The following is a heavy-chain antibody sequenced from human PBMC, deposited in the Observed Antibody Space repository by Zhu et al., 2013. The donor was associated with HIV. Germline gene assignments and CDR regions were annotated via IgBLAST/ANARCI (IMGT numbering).Heavy chain of an antibody. V-gene: IGHV1-8*01. CDR3: ATSPRRDGYNGADYFHH. CDR1: GYTFATYD. D-gene: IGHD5-12*01. CDR2: MNPYSGNT. J-gene: IGHJ1*01. Sequence: QVQLVQSGAEVKKPGASVRVSCKASGYTFATYDINWVRQAPGQGLEWMGWMNPYSGNTGYAQKFRGRFIMTRNTSISTAYMEMSGLKPDDTAVYYCATSPRRDGYNGADYFHHWGQGTLVTVSS.